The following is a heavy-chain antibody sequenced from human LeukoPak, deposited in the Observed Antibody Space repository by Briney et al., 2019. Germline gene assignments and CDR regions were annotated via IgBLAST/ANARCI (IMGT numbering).Heavy chain of an antibody. CDR3: ASLALSSSRNPFDY. CDR2: INPNSGGT. V-gene: IGHV1-2*02. Sequence: PGASVKVSCKASGYTFTGYYMHWVRQAPGQGLEWMGWINPNSGGTNYAQKFQGRVPMTRDTSISTAYMELSRLRSDDTAVYYCASLALSSSRNPFDYWGQGTLVTVSS. CDR1: GYTFTGYY. D-gene: IGHD6-13*01. J-gene: IGHJ4*02.